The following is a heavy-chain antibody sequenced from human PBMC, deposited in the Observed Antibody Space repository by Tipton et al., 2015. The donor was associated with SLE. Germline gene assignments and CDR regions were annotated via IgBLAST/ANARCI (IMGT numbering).Heavy chain of an antibody. CDR2: VDSSGDT. CDR1: GGSLSPFY. Sequence: TLSLTCTVSGGSLSPFYWSWVRQPPGKGLEWIGYVDSSGDTYYLSSLKSRLTISVARAKNQFSLTLNSVTAADTAVYYCARLGTSPGHYWGQGTLVTVSS. J-gene: IGHJ4*02. CDR3: ARLGTSPGHY. V-gene: IGHV4-4*09. D-gene: IGHD1-26*01.